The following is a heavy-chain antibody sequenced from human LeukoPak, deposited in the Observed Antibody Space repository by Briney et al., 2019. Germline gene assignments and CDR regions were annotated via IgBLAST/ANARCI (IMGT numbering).Heavy chain of an antibody. V-gene: IGHV3-23*01. CDR1: GFTFSSYA. D-gene: IGHD1-14*01. CDR2: MSGSGGSR. Sequence: GGSLRLSCAASGFTFSSYAMSWVRQAPGKGLEGVAAMSGSGGSRYYADLGKGRVTISRDNSKNTLYLQMNSMRAEDTAVYYCAKDFPPSRTGVPRDVWGQGTTVTVSS. J-gene: IGHJ6*02. CDR3: AKDFPPSRTGVPRDV.